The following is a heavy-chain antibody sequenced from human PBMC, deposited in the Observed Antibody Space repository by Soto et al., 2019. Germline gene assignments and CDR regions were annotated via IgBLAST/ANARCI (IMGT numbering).Heavy chain of an antibody. CDR1: GYTFTSYG. CDR2: ISAYNGNT. Sequence: QVQLVQSGAEVKKPGASVKVSCKASGYTFTSYGISWVRQAPGQGLEWMGWISAYNGNTNYAQKLQGRVTMTTDTTTGTAYMELRSLRSDDTAVYYSARGLVATVQRLAFDPWGQGTLVTVSS. CDR3: ARGLVATVQRLAFDP. J-gene: IGHJ5*02. V-gene: IGHV1-18*01. D-gene: IGHD5-12*01.